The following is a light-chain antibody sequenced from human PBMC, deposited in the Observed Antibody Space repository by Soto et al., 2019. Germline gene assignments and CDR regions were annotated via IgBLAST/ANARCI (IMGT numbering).Light chain of an antibody. CDR3: QQYGSSTT. J-gene: IGKJ1*01. CDR2: GAS. Sequence: EIVLTQSPGTLSLSPGDRAILSCRVSQSVPSNHIAWYQQRSGQAPRPLMFGASIRAAGDPDRFSGSGSGTDFTLTISRLEPEDFAVYHCQQYGSSTTFGQGTKVDIK. V-gene: IGKV3-20*01. CDR1: QSVPSNH.